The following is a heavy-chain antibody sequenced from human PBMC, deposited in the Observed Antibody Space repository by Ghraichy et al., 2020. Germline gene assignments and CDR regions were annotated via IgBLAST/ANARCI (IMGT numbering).Heavy chain of an antibody. Sequence: GESLNISCAASGFTFSSYAMSWVRQAPGKGLEWVSAISGSGGSTYYADSVKGRFTISRDNSKNTLYLQMNSLRAEDTAVYYCAKVIAAAVALLDYYYYGMDVWGQGTTVTVSS. V-gene: IGHV3-23*01. D-gene: IGHD6-13*01. CDR2: ISGSGGST. CDR1: GFTFSSYA. J-gene: IGHJ6*02. CDR3: AKVIAAAVALLDYYYYGMDV.